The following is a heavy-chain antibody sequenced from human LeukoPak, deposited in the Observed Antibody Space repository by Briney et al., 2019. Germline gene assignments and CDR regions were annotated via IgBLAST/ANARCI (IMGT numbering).Heavy chain of an antibody. V-gene: IGHV1-69*05. CDR3: ASRHYDYVWGSYRTFDY. D-gene: IGHD3-16*02. J-gene: IGHJ4*02. CDR2: IIPIFGTA. Sequence: SVKVSCKASGGTFSGYAISWVRQAPGQGLEWMGRIIPIFGTANYAQKFQGRVTITTDGSTSTAYMELSSLRSEDTAVYYCASRHYDYVWGSYRTFDYWGQGTLVTVSS. CDR1: GGTFSGYA.